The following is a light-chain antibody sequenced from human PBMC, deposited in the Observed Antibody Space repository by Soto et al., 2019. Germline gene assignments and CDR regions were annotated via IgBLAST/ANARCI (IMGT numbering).Light chain of an antibody. CDR3: QQYDNLPRALT. V-gene: IGKV1-33*01. CDR1: QDISNY. Sequence: DIQMNQSPTSLSASVGDRVTITCQASQDISNYLNWYQQKPGKAPKLLIYDASNLETGVPSRFSGSGSGTDFTFTISSLQPEDIATYYCQQYDNLPRALTFGGGTKVDIK. J-gene: IGKJ4*01. CDR2: DAS.